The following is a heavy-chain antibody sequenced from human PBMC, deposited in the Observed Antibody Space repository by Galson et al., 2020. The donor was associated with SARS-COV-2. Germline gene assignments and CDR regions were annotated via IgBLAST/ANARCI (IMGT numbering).Heavy chain of an antibody. CDR2: INSDGSST. CDR1: GFTFSSYW. V-gene: IGHV3-74*01. D-gene: IGHD6-6*01. J-gene: IGHJ4*02. CDR3: ASIGSARRNDY. Sequence: GGSLRLSCAASGFTFSSYWMHWVRQAPGKGLVWVSRINSDGSSTSYADSVKGRFTISRDNAKNTLYLQMNSLRAEDTAVYYCASIGSARRNDYWGQGTLVTVSS.